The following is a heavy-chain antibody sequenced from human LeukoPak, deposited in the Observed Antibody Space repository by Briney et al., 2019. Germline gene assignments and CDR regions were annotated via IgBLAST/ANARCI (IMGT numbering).Heavy chain of an antibody. V-gene: IGHV3-30*02. D-gene: IGHD2-2*01. J-gene: IGHJ6*03. CDR1: GFTFSNYG. CDR2: IRYDESSK. CDR3: AKDATYCSSSSCYAGYMDV. Sequence: PGGSLRLSCAASGFTFSNYGIHWVRQTPDKGLEWVAFIRYDESSKFYADSLKGRFTISRDNSKNTLYLQMNSLRTEDTAVYYCAKDATYCSSSSCYAGYMDVWGKGTTVTVSS.